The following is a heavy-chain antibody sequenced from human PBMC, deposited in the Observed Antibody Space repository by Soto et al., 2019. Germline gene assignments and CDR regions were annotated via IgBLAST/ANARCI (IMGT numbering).Heavy chain of an antibody. Sequence: GGSLRLSCVASGFTFSSYALSWVRQAPGKGLEWVSGISGSGDSTYHADSVKGRFTISRDKSKNTLYMQMNSLRAEDTAVYYCAKDSRSYPLSGYDYWGQGTLVTVSS. CDR2: ISGSGDST. V-gene: IGHV3-23*01. CDR1: GFTFSSYA. D-gene: IGHD1-26*01. J-gene: IGHJ4*02. CDR3: AKDSRSYPLSGYDY.